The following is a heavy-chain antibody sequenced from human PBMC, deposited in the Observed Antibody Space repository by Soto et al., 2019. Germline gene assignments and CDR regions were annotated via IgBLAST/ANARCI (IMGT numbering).Heavy chain of an antibody. CDR3: ARDLPIVVVAATKYYYGMDV. V-gene: IGHV3-33*01. CDR2: IWYDGSNK. CDR1: GFTFSSYG. J-gene: IGHJ6*02. D-gene: IGHD2-15*01. Sequence: QVQLVESGGGVVQPGRSLRLSCAASGFTFSSYGMHWVRQAPGKGLEWVAVIWYDGSNKYYADSVKGRFTISRDNSKNTLYLQMNSLRAEDTAVYYCARDLPIVVVAATKYYYGMDVWGQGTTVTVSS.